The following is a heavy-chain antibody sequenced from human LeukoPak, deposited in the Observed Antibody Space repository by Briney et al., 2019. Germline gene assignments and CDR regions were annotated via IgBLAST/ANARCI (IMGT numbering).Heavy chain of an antibody. V-gene: IGHV3-23*01. CDR1: GFSFSSYA. J-gene: IGHJ4*02. D-gene: IGHD1-26*01. CDR3: ARGSEVGPVDF. CDR2: ISGAGGTT. Sequence: PGGSLRLSCAASGFSFSSYAMRWVRQAPRKGLEWVSSISGAGGTTYYADSVKGRFIFSRDNSENMVYLQMNSLRVEDTAVYYCARGSEVGPVDFWGQGTLVTVSS.